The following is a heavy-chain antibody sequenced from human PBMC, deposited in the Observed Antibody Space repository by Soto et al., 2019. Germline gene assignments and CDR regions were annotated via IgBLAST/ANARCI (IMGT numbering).Heavy chain of an antibody. J-gene: IGHJ6*02. V-gene: IGHV1-2*04. CDR3: ARSITMVRGGHPGFSMDV. D-gene: IGHD3-10*01. CDR2: INPNSGGT. Sequence: GASVKVSCKASGYTFTGYYMHWVRQAPGQGLEWMGWINPNSGGTNYAQKFQGWVTMTRDTSISTAYMELSRLRSDDTAVYYCARSITMVRGGHPGFSMDVWGQGTTVTVSS. CDR1: GYTFTGYY.